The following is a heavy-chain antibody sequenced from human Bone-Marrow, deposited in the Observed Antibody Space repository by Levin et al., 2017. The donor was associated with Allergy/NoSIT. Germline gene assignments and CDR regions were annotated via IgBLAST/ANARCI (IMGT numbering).Heavy chain of an antibody. V-gene: IGHV3-30-3*01. CDR1: GFTFSSYA. Sequence: GESLKISCAASGFTFSSYAMHWVRQAPGKGLEWVAVISYDGSNKYYADSVKGRFTISRDNSKNTLYLQMNSLRAEDTAVYYCARDLGYSSGWFYYYYYGMDVWGQGTTVTVSS. CDR3: ARDLGYSSGWFYYYYYGMDV. J-gene: IGHJ6*02. D-gene: IGHD6-19*01. CDR2: ISYDGSNK.